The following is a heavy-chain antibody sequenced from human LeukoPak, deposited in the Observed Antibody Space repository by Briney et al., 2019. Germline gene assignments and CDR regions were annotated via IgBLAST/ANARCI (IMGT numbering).Heavy chain of an antibody. J-gene: IGHJ3*02. CDR2: IYYSGST. V-gene: IGHV4-39*01. Sequence: SETLSLTCTVSGGSISSSSYYWGWIRQPPGKGLEWIGSIYYSGSTYYNPSLKSRVTISVDTSKNQFSLKLSSVTAADTAVYYCARQGPLGSSGWSFDIWGQGTMVTVSS. CDR1: GGSISSSSYY. CDR3: ARQGPLGSSGWSFDI. D-gene: IGHD6-19*01.